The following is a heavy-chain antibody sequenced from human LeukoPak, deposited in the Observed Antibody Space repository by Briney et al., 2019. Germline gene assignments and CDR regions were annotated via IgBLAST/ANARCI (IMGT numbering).Heavy chain of an antibody. D-gene: IGHD1-26*01. V-gene: IGHV3-9*01. CDR2: ISWNSANV. CDR1: GFSFDDYV. CDR3: VKDIRSGFYSGGCFDP. Sequence: GGSLRLSCAASGFSFDDYVMHWVRQVPGRGLKWVSGISWNSANVGYADSVKGRFTISRDNAKNSLYLQMNSLRVEDTALYYCVKDIRSGFYSGGCFDPWGQGTPVTVSS. J-gene: IGHJ5*02.